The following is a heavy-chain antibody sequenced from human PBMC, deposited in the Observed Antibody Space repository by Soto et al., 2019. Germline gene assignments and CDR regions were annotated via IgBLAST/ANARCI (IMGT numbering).Heavy chain of an antibody. D-gene: IGHD7-27*01. J-gene: IGHJ6*02. CDR1: GGTFSSYA. CDR3: ARDLFHGEKGYYYYYGMDV. Sequence: QVQLVQSGAEVKKPGSSVKVSCKASGGTFSSYAISWVRQAPGQGLEWMGGIIPIFGTANYAQKCQGRVTITADESTSPAYMELRSLRSEDTVVYYCARDLFHGEKGYYYYYGMDVWGQGTTVTVSS. V-gene: IGHV1-69*01. CDR2: IIPIFGTA.